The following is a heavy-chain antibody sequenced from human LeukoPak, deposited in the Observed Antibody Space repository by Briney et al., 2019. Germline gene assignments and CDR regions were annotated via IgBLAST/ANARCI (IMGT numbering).Heavy chain of an antibody. D-gene: IGHD3-3*02. J-gene: IGHJ3*02. CDR2: IYSGGST. CDR1: GFTVSSNY. Sequence: PGGSLRLSCAASGFTVSSNYISWVRQAPRKGLEGVSGIYSGGSTYYADSVKGRFTISRDNSKNTLYLQMNSLRAEDTAVYYCAREISRTGAFDIWGQGTMVTVSS. V-gene: IGHV3-53*01. CDR3: AREISRTGAFDI.